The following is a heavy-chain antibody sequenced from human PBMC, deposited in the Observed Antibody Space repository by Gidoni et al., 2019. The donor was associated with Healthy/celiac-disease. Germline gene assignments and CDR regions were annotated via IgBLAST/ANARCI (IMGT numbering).Heavy chain of an antibody. CDR1: GGPISRGGYY. CDR3: ARERGAAWPPGAFDI. CDR2: IYYSGST. V-gene: IGHV4-31*03. Sequence: QVQLQESGPGLVKPSQTLSLTCTVSGGPISRGGYYWSWIRQHPGKGLEWIGYIYYSGSTYYNPSLKSRVTISVDTSKNQFSLKLSSVNAADTAVYYCARERGAAWPPGAFDIWGQGTMVTVSS. J-gene: IGHJ3*02.